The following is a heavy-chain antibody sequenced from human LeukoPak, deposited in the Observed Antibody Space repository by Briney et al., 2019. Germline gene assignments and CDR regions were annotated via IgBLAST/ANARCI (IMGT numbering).Heavy chain of an antibody. J-gene: IGHJ4*02. V-gene: IGHV4-39*01. D-gene: IGHD4-17*01. CDR2: IYYSGST. CDR3: ARHGTVTHRFDY. CDR1: GGSMSSSSYY. Sequence: SETLSLTCGLSGGSMSSSSYYWGWIRQPPGKGREWIGSIYYSGSTYYTPSLKSRVTISVDSSKNQCSLKLSSVTAADTAVYYCARHGTVTHRFDYWGQGTLVTVSS.